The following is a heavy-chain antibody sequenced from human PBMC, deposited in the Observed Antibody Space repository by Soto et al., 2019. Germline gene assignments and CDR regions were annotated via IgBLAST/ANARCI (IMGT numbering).Heavy chain of an antibody. V-gene: IGHV1-69*13. J-gene: IGHJ6*02. CDR2: IIPVFGTA. Sequence: VASVKVSCKASGGTFSSYAISWVRQAPGQGLEWMGGIIPVFGTANYAQKFQGRVTITADESTSTAYMELSSLRSEDTAVYYCAREGAGGYSSSQNYYYYGMDVWGQGTTVTVSS. CDR1: GGTFSSYA. CDR3: AREGAGGYSSSQNYYYYGMDV. D-gene: IGHD6-13*01.